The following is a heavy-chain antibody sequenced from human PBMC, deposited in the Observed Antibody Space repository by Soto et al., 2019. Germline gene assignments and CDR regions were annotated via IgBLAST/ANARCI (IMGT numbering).Heavy chain of an antibody. CDR3: ARCSSTSCYIMASFDY. J-gene: IGHJ4*02. CDR2: INWNGRST. V-gene: IGHV3-20*04. Sequence: EVQLVESGGGVVRPGGSLRLSCAASGFTFDDYAMSWVRQAPGKGLEWVAGINWNGRSTTYADSLKGRFTISRDNAKNSLHLQINSLRAEDTALYFCARCSSTSCYIMASFDYWGQGTLVTVS. CDR1: GFTFDDYA. D-gene: IGHD2-2*02.